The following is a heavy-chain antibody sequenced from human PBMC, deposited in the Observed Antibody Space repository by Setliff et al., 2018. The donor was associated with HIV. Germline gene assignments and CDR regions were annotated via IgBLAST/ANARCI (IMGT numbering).Heavy chain of an antibody. D-gene: IGHD3-22*01. V-gene: IGHV1-46*01. Sequence: GASVKVSCKASGYTFTSYYMHWVRQAPGQGLEWMGIINPSGGSTSYAQNFQGRVTISRDTSASTAYMELSSLRSEDTAVYYCARAQTYYSDSSGYYSQYWGQGTLVTVSS. CDR1: GYTFTSYY. CDR2: INPSGGST. CDR3: ARAQTYYSDSSGYYSQY. J-gene: IGHJ4*02.